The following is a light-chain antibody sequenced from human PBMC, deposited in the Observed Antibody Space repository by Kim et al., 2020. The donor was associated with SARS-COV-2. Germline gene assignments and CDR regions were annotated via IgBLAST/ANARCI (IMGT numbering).Light chain of an antibody. CDR1: QSISSW. Sequence: DIQMTQSPSTLSASVGDRVTITCRASQSISSWLAWYQQKPGKAPKLLIYDASSLESGVPSRFSDSGSGTEFTLTISSLQPDDFATYYCQQYNSIALTFGEGTKVDIK. CDR3: QQYNSIALT. V-gene: IGKV1-5*01. CDR2: DAS. J-gene: IGKJ4*01.